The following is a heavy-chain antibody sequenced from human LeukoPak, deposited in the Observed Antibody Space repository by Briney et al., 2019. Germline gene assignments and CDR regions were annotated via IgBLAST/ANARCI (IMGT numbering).Heavy chain of an antibody. CDR1: GFTFSSYA. J-gene: IGHJ4*02. CDR2: MSHDGSVK. CDR3: ARPREAGSSSGWYFHK. Sequence: GGSLRLSCAASGFTFSSYAMHWVRQVPGKGLEWVAVMSHDGSVKIYADSVQGRFTISRDNSKNTLYLQLSSLRAEDTAVYHCARPREAGSSSGWYFHKWGQGTLVTVSS. D-gene: IGHD6-19*01. V-gene: IGHV3-30-3*01.